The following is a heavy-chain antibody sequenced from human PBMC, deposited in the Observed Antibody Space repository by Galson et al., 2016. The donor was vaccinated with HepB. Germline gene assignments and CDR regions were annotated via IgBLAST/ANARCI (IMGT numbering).Heavy chain of an antibody. CDR2: LNQDGRLK. J-gene: IGHJ3*01. Sequence: LRPSCAASGLTLSTYWLNWARQAPGKGLAWVANLNQDGRLKYYAASMLGRCTISGDNSKNMLYLQMNTLRAEDTAVYYCARDPYYYDSRGYTTGFDVWSQGTMVTVSS. D-gene: IGHD3-22*01. CDR3: ARDPYYYDSRGYTTGFDV. CDR1: GLTLSTYW. V-gene: IGHV3-7*01.